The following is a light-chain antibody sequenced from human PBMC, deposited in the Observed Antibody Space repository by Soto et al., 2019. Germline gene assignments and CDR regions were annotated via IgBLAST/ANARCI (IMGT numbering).Light chain of an antibody. CDR3: QQYNSYSRT. J-gene: IGKJ1*01. CDR1: ESVAGH. Sequence: EILMTQSPATLSVSPGERATLSCRASESVAGHLAWYQQKPGQAPRLLIHGASIRATGIPVRFSGSGSGTEFTLTIRSLQSEDFATYYCQQYNSYSRTFGQGTKVDIK. V-gene: IGKV3-15*01. CDR2: GAS.